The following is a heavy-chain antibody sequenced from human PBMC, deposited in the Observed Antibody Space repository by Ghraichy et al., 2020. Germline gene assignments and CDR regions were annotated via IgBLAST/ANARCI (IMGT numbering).Heavy chain of an antibody. D-gene: IGHD1-14*01. J-gene: IGHJ4*02. CDR1: GDSVSNIRST. Sequence: SQTLSLTCDISGDSVSNIRSTWNWIRQSPSRGLEWLGRTYYRSKWYNDYAISVKSRITINPDTSKNQFSLQLNSVTPEDTAVYYCVRGGGTLDSWGQGALVTVSS. CDR3: VRGGGTLDS. CDR2: TYYRSKWYN. V-gene: IGHV6-1*01.